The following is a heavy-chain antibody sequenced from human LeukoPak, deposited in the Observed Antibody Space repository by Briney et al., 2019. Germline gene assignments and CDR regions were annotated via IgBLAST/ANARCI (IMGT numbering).Heavy chain of an antibody. D-gene: IGHD3-10*01. Sequence: PSETLSLTCTASGGSITSSSYYWGWIPQPPGKGLDWIGNIYYNGNTYYNPSLKSLVTMSVDTSKNQFSLKLSSVTAADTAVYYCARASSYGPGDFDYWGQGTLVTVSS. J-gene: IGHJ4*02. CDR3: ARASSYGPGDFDY. CDR2: IYYNGNT. V-gene: IGHV4-39*07. CDR1: GGSITSSSYY.